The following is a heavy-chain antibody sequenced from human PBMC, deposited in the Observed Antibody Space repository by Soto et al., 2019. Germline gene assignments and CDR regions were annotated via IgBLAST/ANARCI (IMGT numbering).Heavy chain of an antibody. CDR3: ARSWFGHLVHWFDS. Sequence: GGSLRLSCAVSGINFSTTWIAWVRQTPEKGLEWIANIRDDGSEVFHVDSVKGRFTISRDNAKNSLYLQMNSLRDEDTAVYYCARSWFGHLVHWFDSWGQGTLVTVSS. D-gene: IGHD6-13*01. CDR1: GINFSTTW. V-gene: IGHV3-7*01. J-gene: IGHJ5*01. CDR2: IRDDGSEV.